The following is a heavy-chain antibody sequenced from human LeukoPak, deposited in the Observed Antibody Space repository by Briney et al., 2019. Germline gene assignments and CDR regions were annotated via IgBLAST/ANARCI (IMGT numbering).Heavy chain of an antibody. V-gene: IGHV1-2*02. Sequence: ASVKVSCKASGYTFTGYYMHWVRQAPGQGLEWMGWINPNSGGTNYAQKFQGRVTMTRDTSISTAYMELSRLRSDDTAVYYCAREIAVAGPDYFDHWGQGTLVTVSS. CDR1: GYTFTGYY. CDR2: INPNSGGT. D-gene: IGHD6-19*01. J-gene: IGHJ4*02. CDR3: AREIAVAGPDYFDH.